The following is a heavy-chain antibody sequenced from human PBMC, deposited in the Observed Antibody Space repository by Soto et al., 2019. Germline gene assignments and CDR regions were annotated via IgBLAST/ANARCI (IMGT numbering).Heavy chain of an antibody. V-gene: IGHV1-2*04. J-gene: IGHJ4*02. Sequence: ASVKVSCKASGYTFTGYYMHLVRQAPGQGLEWMGWINPNSGGTNYAQKFQGWVTMTRDTSISTAYMELSRLRSDDTAVYYCARGEKAVYCSSSSCSPYYLDYWGQGTLVTVSS. D-gene: IGHD2-2*01. CDR3: ARGEKAVYCSSSSCSPYYLDY. CDR1: GYTFTGYY. CDR2: INPNSGGT.